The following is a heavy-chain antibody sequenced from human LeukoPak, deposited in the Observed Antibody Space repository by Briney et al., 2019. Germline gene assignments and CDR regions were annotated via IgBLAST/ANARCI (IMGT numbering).Heavy chain of an antibody. J-gene: IGHJ4*02. CDR2: ISSSSSTI. CDR1: GFTFSSYS. CDR3: ARESDILTGCPDY. D-gene: IGHD3-9*01. Sequence: GGSLRLSCAASGFTFSSYSMNWVRQAPGKGLEWVSYISSSSSTIYYADSVKGRFTISRDNAKNSLYLQMNSLRAEDTAVYYCARESDILTGCPDYWGQGTLLTVSS. V-gene: IGHV3-48*01.